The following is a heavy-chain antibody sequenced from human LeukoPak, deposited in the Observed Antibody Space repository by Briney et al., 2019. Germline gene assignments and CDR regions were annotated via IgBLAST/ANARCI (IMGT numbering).Heavy chain of an antibody. CDR3: VRDDVFAFDI. CDR1: GFRFGDYP. V-gene: IGHV3-48*02. D-gene: IGHD3-10*02. CDR2: IRDTGVTR. J-gene: IGHJ3*02. Sequence: GGSLRLSCVASGFRFGDYPINWVRQAPGKGLEWVAHIRDTGVTRSYADSVKGRFTISRDNARSSMFLQMNSLRDDDTAIYFCVRDDVFAFDIWGQGTMVTVSS.